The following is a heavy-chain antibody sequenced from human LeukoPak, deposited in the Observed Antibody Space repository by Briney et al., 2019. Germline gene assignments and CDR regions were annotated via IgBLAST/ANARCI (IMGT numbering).Heavy chain of an antibody. J-gene: IGHJ4*02. D-gene: IGHD2/OR15-2a*01. CDR1: GYTLTELS. CDR2: FDPEDGET. CDR3: ARDQAVSVRRLSNPDY. Sequence: GASVKVSCKVSGYTLTELSMHWVRQAPGKGLEWMGGFDPEDGETIYAQKFQGRVTMTEDTSTDTAYMELSSLRSEDTAVYYCARDQAVSVRRLSNPDYWGQGTLVTVSS. V-gene: IGHV1-24*01.